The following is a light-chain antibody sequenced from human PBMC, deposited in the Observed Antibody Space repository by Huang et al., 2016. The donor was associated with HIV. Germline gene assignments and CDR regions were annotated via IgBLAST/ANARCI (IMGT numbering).Light chain of an antibody. CDR1: QSITSN. CDR2: AAS. Sequence: EIVMTQSPATLSVSPGERATLSCRASQSITSNLAWSQQKPGQAPSLLIYAASTRATRIPARFSGSGSGTEFTLSISSLQSEDFAVYYCQQYNNWPPWTFGQGTKVEIK. CDR3: QQYNNWPPWT. V-gene: IGKV3-15*01. J-gene: IGKJ1*01.